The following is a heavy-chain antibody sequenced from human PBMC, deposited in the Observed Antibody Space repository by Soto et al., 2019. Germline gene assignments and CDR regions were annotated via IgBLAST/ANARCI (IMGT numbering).Heavy chain of an antibody. CDR3: ARQVHLRYFDWLYSYGMDV. V-gene: IGHV4-34*01. Sequence: SETLSLTCAVYGGSFSGYYWSWIRQPPGKGLEWIEEINHSGSTNYNPSLKSRVTISVDTSKNQFSLKLSSVTAADTAVYYCARQVHLRYFDWLYSYGMDVWGQGTTVTVSS. CDR1: GGSFSGYY. D-gene: IGHD3-9*01. CDR2: INHSGST. J-gene: IGHJ6*02.